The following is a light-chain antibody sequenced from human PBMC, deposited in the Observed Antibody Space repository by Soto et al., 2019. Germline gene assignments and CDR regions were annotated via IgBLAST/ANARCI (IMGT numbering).Light chain of an antibody. V-gene: IGKV3-20*01. CDR1: QSVSTNY. CDR2: GAS. J-gene: IGKJ1*01. Sequence: EILLTQSPGTLSLSPGERATLSCRASQSVSTNYLACYQQKPRDPPRLLIYGASNRAAGIPDRFSGSGCGTDFPPTISRLEPEYFAVYCCQQYGSSRTFGQGTKVDIK. CDR3: QQYGSSRT.